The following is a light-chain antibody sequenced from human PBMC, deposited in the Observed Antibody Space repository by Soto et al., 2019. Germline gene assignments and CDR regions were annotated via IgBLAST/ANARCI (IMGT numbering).Light chain of an antibody. CDR1: QSVCSTF. V-gene: IGKV3-20*01. CDR2: GAS. CDR3: QQHGRSQT. J-gene: IGKJ4*01. Sequence: EIVLTQSPGTLSLSPGERATLSCRASQSVCSTFLAWYQQKPGQAPRLLIYGASSRATGIPDRFSGSGSGTAFTLTISRLEPEDFAVYYCQQHGRSQTFGGGTKVEIK.